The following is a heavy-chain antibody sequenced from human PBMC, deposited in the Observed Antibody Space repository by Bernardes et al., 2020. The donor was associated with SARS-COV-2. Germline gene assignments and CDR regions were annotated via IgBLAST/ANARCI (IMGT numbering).Heavy chain of an antibody. Sequence: ASVKVSCKASGYTFTSYDINWVRQAPGQGLEWMGWINPKSGNTGYAQKFQGRVTMTSNTSISTAYMELGSLRSEDTATYYCTTTLNGVTVFGVVIMGYFDPWGQGTLVTVSS. CDR2: INPKSGNT. J-gene: IGHJ5*02. CDR3: TTTLNGVTVFGVVIMGYFDP. CDR1: GYTFTSYD. D-gene: IGHD3-3*01. V-gene: IGHV1-8*01.